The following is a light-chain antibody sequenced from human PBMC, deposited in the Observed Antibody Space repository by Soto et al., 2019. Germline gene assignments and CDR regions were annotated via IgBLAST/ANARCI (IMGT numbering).Light chain of an antibody. CDR2: TAS. CDR3: LKYNSVPLT. Sequence: DIQMTQSPSSLSASVGDRVTITCRASQGIGTSLAWYQQRPGQVPKLLIYTASALQSGVPSRFRGSGSGTAFTLTISCLPPEAVATYDCLKYNSVPLTFGGGARVEIK. V-gene: IGKV1-27*01. J-gene: IGKJ4*01. CDR1: QGIGTS.